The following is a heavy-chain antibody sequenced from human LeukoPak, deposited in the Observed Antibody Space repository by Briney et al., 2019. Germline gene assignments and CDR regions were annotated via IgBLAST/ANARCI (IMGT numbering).Heavy chain of an antibody. D-gene: IGHD2-2*01. CDR3: ARGTTSRRGFDP. CDR1: GGPISSDY. V-gene: IGHV4-4*07. J-gene: IGHJ5*02. CDR2: IYTSGTT. Sequence: PSETLSLTCTVSGGPISSDYWSWIRQPAGKGLEWIGRIYTSGTTNYHPSLKSRVTLSVDTSKNQFSLKLTSVTAADTAVYYCARGTTSRRGFDPWGQGTLVTVSS.